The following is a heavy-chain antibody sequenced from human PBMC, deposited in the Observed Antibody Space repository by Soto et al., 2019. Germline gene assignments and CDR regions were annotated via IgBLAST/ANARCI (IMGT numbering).Heavy chain of an antibody. V-gene: IGHV1-3*01. D-gene: IGHD2-15*01. J-gene: IGHJ4*02. Sequence: ASVKVSCKASGYTFTSYAMHWVRQAPGQRLEWMGWINAGNGNTKYSQKFQGRVTITRDTSASTAYMELSSLRSEDTAVYYCARDHPLLQCAPVSFDYWGQGTLVTVSS. CDR1: GYTFTSYA. CDR2: INAGNGNT. CDR3: ARDHPLLQCAPVSFDY.